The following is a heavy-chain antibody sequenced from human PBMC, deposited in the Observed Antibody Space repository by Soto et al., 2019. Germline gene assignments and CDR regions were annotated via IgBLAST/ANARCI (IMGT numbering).Heavy chain of an antibody. V-gene: IGHV3-23*01. Sequence: GGSLILSCAASGFTFISYAMSWVRQAPGKGLEWVSAVSGSGGSTYYADSVKGRFTISRDNSKNTLYLQMNSLRAEDTAVYYCAKDWDIAARPIWVDPWGQGTLVTVSS. CDR3: AKDWDIAARPIWVDP. J-gene: IGHJ5*02. D-gene: IGHD6-6*01. CDR2: VSGSGGST. CDR1: GFTFISYA.